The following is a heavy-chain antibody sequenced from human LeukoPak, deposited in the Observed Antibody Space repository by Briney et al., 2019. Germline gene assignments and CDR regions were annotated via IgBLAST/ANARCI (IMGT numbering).Heavy chain of an antibody. V-gene: IGHV4-34*01. J-gene: IGHJ4*02. D-gene: IGHD3-10*01. Sequence: SETLSLTCAVYGGSFSGYYWSWIRQPPGKGLEWIGEINHSGSTNYSPSLKSRVTISVDTSKNQFSQKLSSVTAADTAVYYCARSSTLYGHFDYWGQGTLVTVSS. CDR2: INHSGST. CDR1: GGSFSGYY. CDR3: ARSSTLYGHFDY.